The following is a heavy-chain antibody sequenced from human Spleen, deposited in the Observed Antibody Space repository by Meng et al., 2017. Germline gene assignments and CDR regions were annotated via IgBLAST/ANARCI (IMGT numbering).Heavy chain of an antibody. V-gene: IGHV4-34*01. D-gene: IGHD3-3*01. CDR2: INHSASP. J-gene: IGHJ4*02. Sequence: LALSFDVYCRHFGGYYWSWIRQPPGKGLEWIGEINHSASPNYNPSLKSPVTISVYTSKNPFSLKLSSVTAADTAVYYCARVSRGWSGYYGYWGQGTLVTVSS. CDR1: CRHFGGYY. CDR3: ARVSRGWSGYYGY.